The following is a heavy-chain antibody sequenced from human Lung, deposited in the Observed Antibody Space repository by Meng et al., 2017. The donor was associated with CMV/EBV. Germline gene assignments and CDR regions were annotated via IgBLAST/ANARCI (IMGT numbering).Heavy chain of an antibody. CDR2: IRYDGSNK. Sequence: GGSXRLXCAASGFTFSSYGMHWVRQAPGKGLEWVAFIRYDGSNKYYADSVKGRFTISRDNSKNTLYLQMNSLRAEDTAVYYCAKDLGRDAYYDFWSGPPPPGFGYWXQGTLVTVSS. V-gene: IGHV3-30*02. CDR3: AKDLGRDAYYDFWSGPPPPGFGY. CDR1: GFTFSSYG. J-gene: IGHJ4*02. D-gene: IGHD3-3*01.